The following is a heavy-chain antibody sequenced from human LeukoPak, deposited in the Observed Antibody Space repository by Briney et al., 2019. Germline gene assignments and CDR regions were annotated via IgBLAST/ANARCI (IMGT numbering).Heavy chain of an antibody. J-gene: IGHJ6*03. CDR3: AISRGFYYYYYMDV. V-gene: IGHV4-39*01. CDR1: GGSISSSSYY. CDR2: IYYSGST. D-gene: IGHD3-16*01. Sequence: SETLSLTCTVSGGSISSSSYYWGWIRQPPGKGLEWIGSIYYSGSTYYNPSLKSRVTISVDRPKNQFSLKLSSVTAADTAVYYCAISRGFYYYYYMDVWGKGTTVTVSS.